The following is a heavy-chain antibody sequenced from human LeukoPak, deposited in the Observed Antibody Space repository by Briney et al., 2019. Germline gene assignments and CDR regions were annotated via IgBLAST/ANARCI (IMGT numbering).Heavy chain of an antibody. J-gene: IGHJ4*01. V-gene: IGHV4-34*01. CDR1: GGSFSGYY. CDR2: INHSGST. CDR3: ASSLQEQLVPLDY. Sequence: PSETLSLTCAVYGGSFSGYYWSWIRQPPGKGLEWIGEINHSGSTNYNPSLKSRVTISVDTSKNQFSLKLSSVTVADTAVYYCASSLQEQLVPLDYWGQGTLVTVSS. D-gene: IGHD6-6*01.